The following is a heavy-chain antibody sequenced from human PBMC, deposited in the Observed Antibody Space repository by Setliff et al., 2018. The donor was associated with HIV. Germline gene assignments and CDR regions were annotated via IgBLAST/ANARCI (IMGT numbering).Heavy chain of an antibody. V-gene: IGHV4-38-2*01. Sequence: SSETLSLTCVVSGYSISSGNYWGWIRQPPGKGLEWIGYIHNSGTTHYNPAFESRLIISLDMSNNRFSLNLASVTAADTAVYYCARSNLEPTSRLFDPWGPGTLVTVSS. D-gene: IGHD1-1*01. CDR3: ARSNLEPTSRLFDP. CDR2: IHNSGTT. J-gene: IGHJ5*02. CDR1: GYSISSGNY.